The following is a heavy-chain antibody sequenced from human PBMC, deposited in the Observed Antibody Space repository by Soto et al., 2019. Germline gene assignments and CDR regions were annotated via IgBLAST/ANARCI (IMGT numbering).Heavy chain of an antibody. Sequence: QVQLVQSGAEVKKPGSSVKVSCKASGGTFSSYAISWVRQAPGQGLEWMGGIIPIFGTADYAQKFQGRVXXXXXXXXXXXXXXXXXXXXXXXXVYYXAXXXGPSYYYGMDVWGQGTTVTVSS. CDR3: AXXXGPSYYYGMDV. D-gene: IGHD3-10*01. CDR2: IIPIFGTA. CDR1: GGTFSSYA. V-gene: IGHV1-69*05. J-gene: IGHJ6*02.